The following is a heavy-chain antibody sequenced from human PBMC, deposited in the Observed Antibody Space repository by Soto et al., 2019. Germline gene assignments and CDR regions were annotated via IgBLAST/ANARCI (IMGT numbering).Heavy chain of an antibody. J-gene: IGHJ3*02. CDR2: IYYSGST. D-gene: IGHD2-21*01. Sequence: ETLSLTCTVSGGSISSYYWSWIRQPPGKGLEWIGYIYYSGSTNYNPSLKSRVTISVDTSKNQFSLKLSSVTAADTAVYYCARDSASKHKDAFDIWGQGTMVTVS. V-gene: IGHV4-59*01. CDR3: ARDSASKHKDAFDI. CDR1: GGSISSYY.